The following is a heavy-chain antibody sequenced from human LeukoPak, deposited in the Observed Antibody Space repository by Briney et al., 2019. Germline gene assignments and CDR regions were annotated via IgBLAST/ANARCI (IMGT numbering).Heavy chain of an antibody. V-gene: IGHV4-59*01. J-gene: IGHJ4*02. CDR2: IYYSGST. D-gene: IGHD6-19*01. Sequence: PSETLSLTCTVSGGSISSYYWSWIRQPPGKGLEWIGYIYYSGSTSYNPSLMSRVTISVGTSKNQFSLKLGSVTAADTAVYYCARVPNSGWYYFDYWGQGTLVTVSS. CDR1: GGSISSYY. CDR3: ARVPNSGWYYFDY.